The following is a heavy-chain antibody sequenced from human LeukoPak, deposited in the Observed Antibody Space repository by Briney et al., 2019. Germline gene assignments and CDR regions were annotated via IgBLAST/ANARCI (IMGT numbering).Heavy chain of an antibody. CDR2: IYYSGST. D-gene: IGHD4-17*01. V-gene: IGHV4-31*03. Sequence: SQTLSLTCTVSGGSISSGGYYWSWIRQHPGKGLEWIGYIYYSGSTYYNPSLKSRVTISVDTSKNQFSLKLSSVTAADTAVYYCARVYDYGDPSGLVGDAFDIWGQGTMVTVSS. J-gene: IGHJ3*02. CDR1: GGSISSGGYY. CDR3: ARVYDYGDPSGLVGDAFDI.